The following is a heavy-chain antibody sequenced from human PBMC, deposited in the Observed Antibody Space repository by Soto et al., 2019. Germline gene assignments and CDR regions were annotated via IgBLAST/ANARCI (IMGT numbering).Heavy chain of an antibody. CDR1: GFTFSSYG. CDR3: AKDCVTGGDCYPDDAFDI. D-gene: IGHD2-21*02. J-gene: IGHJ3*02. CDR2: ISYDGSNK. V-gene: IGHV3-30*18. Sequence: GGSLRLSCAASGFTFSSYGMHWVRQAPGKGLEWVAVISYDGSNKYYADSVKGRFTISRDNSKNTLYLQMNSLRAEDTAVYYCAKDCVTGGDCYPDDAFDIWGQGTMVTVSS.